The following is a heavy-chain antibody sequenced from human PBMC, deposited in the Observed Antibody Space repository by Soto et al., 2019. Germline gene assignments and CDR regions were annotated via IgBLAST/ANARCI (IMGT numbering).Heavy chain of an antibody. CDR1: GGSINSYY. CDR2: IYYSGST. V-gene: IGHV4-59*08. D-gene: IGHD2-21*01. Sequence: SETLSLTCTVSGGSINSYYWSWIRQPPGKGLEWIGYIYYSGSTIYNPSIKSRLTISVDTSKNQFSLKLSSVTAADTAVYYCARHVANGFTFDIWGRGTLVTVS. J-gene: IGHJ2*01. CDR3: ARHVANGFTFDI.